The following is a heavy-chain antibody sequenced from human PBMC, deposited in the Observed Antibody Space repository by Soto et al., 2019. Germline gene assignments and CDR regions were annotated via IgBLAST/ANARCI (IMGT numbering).Heavy chain of an antibody. CDR1: GYSFTSYW. CDR3: ARPRVLIVVVPAEKNYVRGDCYPTFDY. CDR2: IYPGDSDT. D-gene: IGHD2-2*01. J-gene: IGHJ4*02. Sequence: GESLKISCKGSGYSFTSYWIGWVRQMPWKGLEWIGIIYPGDSDTRYSPSFQGQVTISADKSISTAYLQWSSLKASATAMSYCARPRVLIVVVPAEKNYVRGDCYPTFDYWGQGSLVTVS. V-gene: IGHV5-51*01.